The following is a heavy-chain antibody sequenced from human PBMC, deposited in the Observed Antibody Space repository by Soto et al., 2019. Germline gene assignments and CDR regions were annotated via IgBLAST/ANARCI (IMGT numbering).Heavy chain of an antibody. CDR2: IIPIFGTA. CDR1: GGTFSSYA. J-gene: IGHJ4*02. V-gene: IGHV1-69*12. CDR3: ARSPKDDYVWGSYRSRYFDY. Sequence: QVQLVQSGAEVKKPGSSVKVSCKASGGTFSSYAISWVRQAPGQGLEWMGGIIPIFGTANYAQKFKGRVTITADESTSTAYMELSSLRSEDTAVYYCARSPKDDYVWGSYRSRYFDYWGQGTLVTVSS. D-gene: IGHD3-16*02.